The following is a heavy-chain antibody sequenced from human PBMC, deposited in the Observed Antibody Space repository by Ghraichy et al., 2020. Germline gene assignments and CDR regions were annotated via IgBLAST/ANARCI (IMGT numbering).Heavy chain of an antibody. CDR2: ISGSGTIL. CDR3: AGCTGRVSGFEN. J-gene: IGHJ4*02. V-gene: IGHV3-11*01. D-gene: IGHD2-8*02. CDR1: GFTFSDYY. Sequence: GGSLRLSCAASGFTFSDYYMSWIRQTPGKGLEWISYISGSGTILYDADSVKGRFTVSRDTAKNSLYLQMNSLRGDDTGVYYCAGCTGRVSGFENWGQGTLVTVSS.